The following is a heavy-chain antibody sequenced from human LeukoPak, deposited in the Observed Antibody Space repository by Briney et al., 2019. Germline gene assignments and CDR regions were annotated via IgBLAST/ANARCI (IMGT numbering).Heavy chain of an antibody. CDR3: ARGKIAARPDPFDY. CDR1: GGTFSSYA. J-gene: IGHJ4*02. V-gene: IGHV1-2*06. Sequence: ASVKVSCKASGGTFSSYAISWVRQAPGQGLEWMGRINPNSGVTNYAQKFQGRVTMTRDTSISTAYMELSRLRSDDTAVYYCARGKIAARPDPFDYWGQGTLVTVSS. D-gene: IGHD6-6*01. CDR2: INPNSGVT.